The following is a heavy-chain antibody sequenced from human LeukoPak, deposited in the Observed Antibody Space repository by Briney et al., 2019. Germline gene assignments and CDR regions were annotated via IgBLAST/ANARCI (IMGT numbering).Heavy chain of an antibody. CDR1: GGSFSSYA. CDR3: ARDLSDYGMYYFDY. V-gene: IGHV1-69*13. D-gene: IGHD4/OR15-4a*01. J-gene: IGHJ4*02. CDR2: IIPISGTA. Sequence: SVKVSCKASGGSFSSYAISWVRLAPGQGLEWMGGIIPISGTANYAQKFQGRVTITADESTSTAYMDLNSLRSEDTAVYYCARDLSDYGMYYFDYWGQGTLVTVSS.